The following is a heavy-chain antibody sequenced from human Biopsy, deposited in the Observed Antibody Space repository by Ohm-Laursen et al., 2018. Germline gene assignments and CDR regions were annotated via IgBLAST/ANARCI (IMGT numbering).Heavy chain of an antibody. CDR3: ARGTGRYYVYGAFDI. CDR1: GGSVSSSNYY. V-gene: IGHV4-61*01. J-gene: IGHJ3*02. CDR2: IYNTERT. Sequence: SETLSLTCSVSGGSVSSSNYYWNWIRQTPGKGLEWIGFIYNTERTNYNPSLKSRVTISLDTSKNQFSLNLRSVTAADTAVYYCARGTGRYYVYGAFDIWGQGTVVTVSS. D-gene: IGHD1-26*01.